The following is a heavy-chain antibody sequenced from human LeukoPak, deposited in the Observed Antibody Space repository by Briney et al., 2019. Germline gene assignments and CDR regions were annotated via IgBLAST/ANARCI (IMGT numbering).Heavy chain of an antibody. J-gene: IGHJ3*02. Sequence: ASVKVSCKASGYTFTSYDINWVRQATGQGLEWMGWMNPNSGNTGYAQKFQGRVTMTRNTSISTAYTELSSLRSEDTAAYYCAREAGGCSGGSCYRVNAFDIWGQGTMVTVSS. D-gene: IGHD2-15*01. CDR2: MNPNSGNT. CDR3: AREAGGCSGGSCYRVNAFDI. CDR1: GYTFTSYD. V-gene: IGHV1-8*01.